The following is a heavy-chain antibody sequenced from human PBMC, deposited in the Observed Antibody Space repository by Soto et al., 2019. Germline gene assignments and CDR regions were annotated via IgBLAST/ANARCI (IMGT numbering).Heavy chain of an antibody. CDR2: ISATGGSA. Sequence: DVQLLESGGGLVQPGGSLRLSCAASGFTFSSYAMSWVRQAPGKGLEWVSAISATGGSAFYADSVKGRFTISRDNSKNTVFRQIDSLVTEYTAVYYCAKGTTAVYCFDFWGQGTLVTVSS. V-gene: IGHV3-23*01. J-gene: IGHJ4*02. CDR1: GFTFSSYA. CDR3: AKGTTAVYCFDF. D-gene: IGHD2-15*01.